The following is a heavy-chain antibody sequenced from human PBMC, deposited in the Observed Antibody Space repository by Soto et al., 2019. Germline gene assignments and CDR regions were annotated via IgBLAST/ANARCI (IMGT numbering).Heavy chain of an antibody. V-gene: IGHV3-30*01. J-gene: IGHJ4*02. CDR1: GFPLSSYA. D-gene: IGHD3-16*01. CDR2: ISYDGARK. CDR3: APVSPPLSLSNF. Sequence: QVQLLESGGGVIQPGRSLTLSCAASGFPLSSYAMHWVRQSPGKGLEWVAVISYDGARKNYADSVKGRFSISRNSSENPLSLQTARLTVEDPAVYSCAPVSPPLSLSNFWGQGTLVTVSS.